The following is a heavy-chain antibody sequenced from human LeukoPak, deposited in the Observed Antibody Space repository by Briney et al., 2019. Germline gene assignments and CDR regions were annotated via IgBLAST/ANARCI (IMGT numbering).Heavy chain of an antibody. V-gene: IGHV4-4*07. J-gene: IGHJ6*03. Sequence: SETLSLTCTVSGGSISSYYWSWIRQPAGKGLEWIGRIYTSGSTNYNPSLKSRVTMSVDTSKNQFSLKLSSVTAADTAVYYCARGLSGADTGYYMDVWGKGTTVTVSS. CDR3: ARGLSGADTGYYMDV. D-gene: IGHD6-19*01. CDR2: IYTSGST. CDR1: GGSISSYY.